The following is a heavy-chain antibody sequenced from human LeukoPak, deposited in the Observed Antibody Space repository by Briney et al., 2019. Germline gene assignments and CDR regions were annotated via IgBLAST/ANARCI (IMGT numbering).Heavy chain of an antibody. J-gene: IGHJ4*02. CDR2: INHSGST. CDR1: GGSFRGYY. Sequence: SSETLSLTCAVYGGSFRGYYWSWIRQPPGKGLEWIGEINHSGSTNYNPSLKSRVTISVDTSKNQISLKLSSVTAADTAVYYCARDSGGYKKIIDYWGQGTLVTVSS. V-gene: IGHV4-34*01. CDR3: ARDSGGYKKIIDY. D-gene: IGHD5-18*01.